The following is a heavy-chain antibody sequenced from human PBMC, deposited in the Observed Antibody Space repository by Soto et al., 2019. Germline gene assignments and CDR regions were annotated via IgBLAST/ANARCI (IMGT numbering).Heavy chain of an antibody. J-gene: IGHJ6*02. CDR3: ARDPYSSSSYYYYGMDV. CDR2: INPNSGGT. D-gene: IGHD6-6*01. Sequence: ASVKVSCKASGYTFTGYYMHWVRQAPGQGLEWMGWINPNSGGTNYAQKFQGWVTMTRDTSISTAYMELSRLRSDDTAVYYCARDPYSSSSYYYYGMDVWGQGTTVTVSS. CDR1: GYTFTGYY. V-gene: IGHV1-2*04.